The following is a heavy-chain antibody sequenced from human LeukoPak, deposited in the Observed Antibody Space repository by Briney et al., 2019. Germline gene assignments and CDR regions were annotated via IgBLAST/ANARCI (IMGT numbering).Heavy chain of an antibody. D-gene: IGHD3-22*01. CDR1: GFTFDDYA. Sequence: GRSLRLSWSASGFTFDDYAMHWVRQAPGKGLEWVSAISWNSGSIGYADSVKGRFTISRDNAKNSLYLQMNSLRAEDTALYYCAKGSADYYDSSGYYNAFDIWGQGTMVTVSS. CDR3: AKGSADYYDSSGYYNAFDI. V-gene: IGHV3-9*01. J-gene: IGHJ3*02. CDR2: ISWNSGSI.